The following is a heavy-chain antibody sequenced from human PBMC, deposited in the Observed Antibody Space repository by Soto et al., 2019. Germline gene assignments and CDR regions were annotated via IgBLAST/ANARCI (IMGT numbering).Heavy chain of an antibody. CDR1: GFPFSNYW. V-gene: IGHV3-74*01. D-gene: IGHD4-17*01. Sequence: PGGSLRLSCAASGFPFSNYWIHWVRQAPGKGLVWVSRIKGDEITTNYADSVKGRFTISRDNAKNTVFLQMHSLRAEDTALYYCARGLYGAYGQDFWGQGILVTVSS. CDR3: ARGLYGAYGQDF. J-gene: IGHJ4*02. CDR2: IKGDEITT.